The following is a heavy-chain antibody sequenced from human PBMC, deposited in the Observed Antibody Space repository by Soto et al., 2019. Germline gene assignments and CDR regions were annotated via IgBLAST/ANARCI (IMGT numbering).Heavy chain of an antibody. J-gene: IGHJ5*02. V-gene: IGHV4-59*01. Sequence: SETLSLTCTVSGGSISSYYWSWIRQPPGKGLEWIGYIYYSGSTNYNPSLKSRVTISVDTSKNQFSLKLSSVTAADTAVYYCARGRRVSGSWFDPWGQGTMVTV. CDR1: GGSISSYY. D-gene: IGHD3-10*01. CDR2: IYYSGST. CDR3: ARGRRVSGSWFDP.